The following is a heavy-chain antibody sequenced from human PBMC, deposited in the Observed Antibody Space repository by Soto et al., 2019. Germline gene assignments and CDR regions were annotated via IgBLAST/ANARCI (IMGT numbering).Heavy chain of an antibody. CDR3: ASHPRDSSGYWYYFDY. CDR2: ISSSSSYI. Sequence: EVQLVESGGGLVKPGGSLRLSCAASGFPFSSYSMNWVRQAPGKGLEWVSSISSSSSYIYYAISVKGRFTISRDNAKNSLYLQMNSLRAEDTAVYYCASHPRDSSGYWYYFDYWGQGTLVTVSS. V-gene: IGHV3-21*01. J-gene: IGHJ4*02. CDR1: GFPFSSYS. D-gene: IGHD3-22*01.